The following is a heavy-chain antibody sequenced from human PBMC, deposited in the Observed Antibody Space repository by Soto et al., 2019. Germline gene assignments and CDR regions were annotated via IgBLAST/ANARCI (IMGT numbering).Heavy chain of an antibody. CDR2: IFSNDEK. CDR1: GFSLSNARMG. J-gene: IGHJ2*01. CDR3: AGAVHDYGEKRVWYFDL. D-gene: IGHD4-17*01. V-gene: IGHV2-26*01. Sequence: QVTLKESGPVLVKPTETLTLTCTVSGFSLSNARMGVSWIRQPPGKALEWLAHIFSNDEKSYNTSLKSRLTISKDTSKSQVVLTMTNMDPVDTATYYCAGAVHDYGEKRVWYFDLWGRGTLVTVSS.